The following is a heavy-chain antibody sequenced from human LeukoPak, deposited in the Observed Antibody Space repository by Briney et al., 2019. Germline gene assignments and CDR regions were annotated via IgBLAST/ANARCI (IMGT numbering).Heavy chain of an antibody. CDR2: IYPGDSDT. CDR1: GYSLTSYW. J-gene: IGHJ4*02. V-gene: IGHV5-51*01. Sequence: PGESLKISCKGSGYSLTSYWIAWVRQMPGKVVERMGIIYPGDSDTRYSPSFQGQVTISADKSIGTAYLQWNSLKASDTAMYYCARHTSSSTDHWGQGTLVTVSS. CDR3: ARHTSSSTDH.